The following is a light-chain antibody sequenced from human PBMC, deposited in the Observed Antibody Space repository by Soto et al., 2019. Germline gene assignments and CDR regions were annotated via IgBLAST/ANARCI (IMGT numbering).Light chain of an antibody. CDR2: VSS. V-gene: IGKV3-20*01. J-gene: IGKJ1*01. CDR3: QHYGN. CDR1: PSVSGSN. Sequence: EIVLTQSPATLSLSPGERATLSCRASPSVSGSNLSWYQQKPGHYPMRVIYVSSSSATGVPYRFSGSGSGTDFTPSVSRLETEDLAVYYCQHYGNFRQRAKVDI.